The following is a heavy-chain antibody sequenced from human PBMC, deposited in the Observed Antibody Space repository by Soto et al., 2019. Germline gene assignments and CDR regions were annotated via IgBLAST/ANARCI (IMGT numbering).Heavy chain of an antibody. Sequence: QVQLVQSGAEVKKPGSSVKVSCKASGGTFSSYAISWVRQAPGQGLEWMGGIIPIFGTANYAQKFQGRVTITADESTSTDYMELSSLRSEDTAVYYCVVVVTRSTVDDAFDIWGQGTMVTVSS. CDR2: IIPIFGTA. V-gene: IGHV1-69*12. CDR1: GGTFSSYA. J-gene: IGHJ3*02. D-gene: IGHD2-15*01. CDR3: VVVVTRSTVDDAFDI.